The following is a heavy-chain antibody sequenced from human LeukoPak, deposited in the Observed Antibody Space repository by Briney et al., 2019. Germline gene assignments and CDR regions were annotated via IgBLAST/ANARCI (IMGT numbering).Heavy chain of an antibody. CDR1: GFTFSDHW. Sequence: GGSLRLSCAASGFTFSDHWMSWVRQAPGKGLELAANIKQDESKRYYVDSVKGRFTISRDNAKNSLYLQINSLRAEDTAVYYCAREASLYCSGNDCYWAFDRWGQGTLVTVSS. J-gene: IGHJ5*02. D-gene: IGHD2-15*01. V-gene: IGHV3-7*01. CDR3: AREASLYCSGNDCYWAFDR. CDR2: IKQDESKR.